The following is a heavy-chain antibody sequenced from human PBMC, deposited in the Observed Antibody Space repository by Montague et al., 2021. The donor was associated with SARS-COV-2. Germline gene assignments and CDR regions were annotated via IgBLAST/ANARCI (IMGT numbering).Heavy chain of an antibody. CDR1: GGSIGSSSYY. V-gene: IGHV4-39*01. CDR3: ASPTYYYDSSGSDAFDI. CDR2: IYYSGST. D-gene: IGHD3-22*01. J-gene: IGHJ3*02. Sequence: SETLSLTCTVSGGSIGSSSYYWGWIRQPPGKGLEWIGSIYYSGSTYYNPSLKSRVTISVDTSKNQFSLKLSSVTAADTAVYYFASPTYYYDSSGSDAFDIWGQGTMVTVSS.